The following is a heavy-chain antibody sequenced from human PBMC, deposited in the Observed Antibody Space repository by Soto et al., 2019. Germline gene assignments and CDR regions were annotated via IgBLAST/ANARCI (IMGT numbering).Heavy chain of an antibody. CDR1: GFTVSNNY. CDR2: IYSGGYT. V-gene: IGHV3-53*01. D-gene: IGHD6-13*01. Sequence: GGSLRLSCAVSGFTVSNNYMSWVRQAPGKGLEGVSVIYSGGYTAYGDSVKGRFTISRDNSKNTLYLQMNSLRAEDTAVYYCARSRDSSWYWFDPWGQGTLVTVSS. J-gene: IGHJ5*02. CDR3: ARSRDSSWYWFDP.